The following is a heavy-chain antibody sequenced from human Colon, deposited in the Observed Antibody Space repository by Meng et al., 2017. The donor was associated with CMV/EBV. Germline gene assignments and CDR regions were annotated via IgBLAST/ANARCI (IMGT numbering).Heavy chain of an antibody. CDR2: INSDDSST. D-gene: IGHD1-26*01. J-gene: IGHJ4*02. CDR3: ARDRGGSYYGGFDY. V-gene: IGHV3-74*01. Sequence: GESLKISCAASGFTFSTYWMHWVRQAPGKGLVWVSRINSDDSSTNYADSVKGRFTISRDNAKNTLYLQMNSLRAEDTAVYYCARDRGGSYYGGFDYWGQGTLVT. CDR1: GFTFSTYW.